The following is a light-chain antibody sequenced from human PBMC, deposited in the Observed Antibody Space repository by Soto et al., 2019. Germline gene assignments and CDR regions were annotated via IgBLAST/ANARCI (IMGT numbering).Light chain of an antibody. J-gene: IGKJ5*01. V-gene: IGKV3D-20*02. CDR1: QSVSSSY. CDR3: QQRSNWPTT. Sequence: EIVLTQSPGTLSLSPGERVTLSCRASQSVSSSYLAWYQHKPGQAPRPLIYGASTRATGIPARFSGSGSRTDFTLTISSLEPEDFAVYYCQQRSNWPTTFGQGTRLEI. CDR2: GAS.